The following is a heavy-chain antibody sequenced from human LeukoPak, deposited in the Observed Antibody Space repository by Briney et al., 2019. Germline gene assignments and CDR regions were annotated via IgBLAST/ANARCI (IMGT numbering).Heavy chain of an antibody. CDR2: INTGNGYT. CDR3: ARDGGWLQYVDY. V-gene: IGHV1-3*04. CDR1: GYTFTHFA. J-gene: IGHJ4*02. Sequence: ASVKVSCKASGYTFTHFAVHWLRQAPGQRLEWMGWINTGNGYTEYSQTFQGRVTITRDTSASTAYMDLSSLRSEDTAVYYCARDGGWLQYVDYWGQGTLVTVSS. D-gene: IGHD5-24*01.